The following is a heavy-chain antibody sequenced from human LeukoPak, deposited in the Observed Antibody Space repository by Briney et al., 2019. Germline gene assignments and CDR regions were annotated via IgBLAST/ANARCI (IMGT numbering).Heavy chain of an antibody. V-gene: IGHV3-21*01. CDR1: GFTFSSYS. CDR2: ISSSSSYI. Sequence: PGGSLRLSCAASGFTFSSYSMNWVRQAPGKGLEWVSSISSSSSYIYYADSVKGRFTISRDNAKNSLYLQMNSLRAEDTAVYYGARDRIYELAYFDYWGQGTLVTVSS. D-gene: IGHD5/OR15-5a*01. J-gene: IGHJ4*02. CDR3: ARDRIYELAYFDY.